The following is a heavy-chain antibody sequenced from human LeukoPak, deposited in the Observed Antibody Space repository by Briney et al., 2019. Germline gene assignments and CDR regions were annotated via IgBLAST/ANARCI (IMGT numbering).Heavy chain of an antibody. CDR2: IYHTGTT. CDR1: GGSISNGNW. CDR3: ATRSPLVDAIL. Sequence: SGTLSLTCFVSGGSISNGNWCTWVRQPPGKGLEWIGEIYHTGTTNYNASLESRVTISIDESTNRFSLNLRSVTAADTAVYYCATRSPLVDAILWGQGTLVTASS. D-gene: IGHD5-12*01. V-gene: IGHV4-4*02. J-gene: IGHJ4*02.